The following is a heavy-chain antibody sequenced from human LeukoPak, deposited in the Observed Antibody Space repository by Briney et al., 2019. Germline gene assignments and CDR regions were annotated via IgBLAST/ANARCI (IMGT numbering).Heavy chain of an antibody. CDR2: IYPGDSDT. CDR1: GYSFTTYW. CDR3: ARQAATAYVYFDY. V-gene: IGHV5-51*01. J-gene: IGHJ4*02. D-gene: IGHD1-1*01. Sequence: GESLKISCQGSGYSFTTYWIGWVRQMPGKGLEWMGIIYPGDSDTRYNPSFQGQVTISADKSINTAYLQWSTLKASDTAIYYCARQAATAYVYFDYWGQGTLVTVSS.